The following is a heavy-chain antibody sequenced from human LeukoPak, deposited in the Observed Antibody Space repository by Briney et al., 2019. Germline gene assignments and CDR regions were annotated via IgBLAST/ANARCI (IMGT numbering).Heavy chain of an antibody. D-gene: IGHD6-13*01. CDR3: ARDVAISVRPYSSSFYGMDV. J-gene: IGHJ6*02. CDR2: INPNSGGT. V-gene: IGHV1-2*02. Sequence: ASVKVSCKASGYTFSDYYMHWVRQAPGQGLEWMGWINPNSGGTNYAQKFQGRVTMTRDTSISTAYMELSRLRSDDTAVYYCARDVAISVRPYSSSFYGMDVWGQGTTVTVSS. CDR1: GYTFSDYY.